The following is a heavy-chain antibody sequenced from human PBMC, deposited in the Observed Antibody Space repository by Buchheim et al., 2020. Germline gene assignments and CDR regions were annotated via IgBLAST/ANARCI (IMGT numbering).Heavy chain of an antibody. V-gene: IGHV1-8*01. J-gene: IGHJ5*02. CDR1: GYTFTSYD. D-gene: IGHD6-6*01. CDR2: MNPNSGNT. Sequence: QVQLVQSGAEVKKPGASVKVSCKASGYTFTSYDINWVRQATGQGLEWMGWMNPNSGNTGYAQKFQGRGTMTRKTSISTAYLELSSLRSEDTAVYYCARGRRWRIAARPGWFDPWGQGTL. CDR3: ARGRRWRIAARPGWFDP.